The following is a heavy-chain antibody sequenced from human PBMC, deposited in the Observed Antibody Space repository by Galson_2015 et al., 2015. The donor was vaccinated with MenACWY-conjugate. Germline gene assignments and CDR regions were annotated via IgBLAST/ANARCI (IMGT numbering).Heavy chain of an antibody. D-gene: IGHD3-10*01. V-gene: IGHV3-53*01. CDR3: ARDQFAITMGRGVSTYYSYGIAV. Sequence: SLRLSCAASGLTVSSNYMSWVRQAPGKGLEWVSVLYSGGSAYYADSVKGRFTISRDHSKNTLYLQMNSLSAEDTAVYYCARDQFAITMGRGVSTYYSYGIAVWGQGPRVTVSS. J-gene: IGHJ6*02. CDR2: LYSGGSA. CDR1: GLTVSSNY.